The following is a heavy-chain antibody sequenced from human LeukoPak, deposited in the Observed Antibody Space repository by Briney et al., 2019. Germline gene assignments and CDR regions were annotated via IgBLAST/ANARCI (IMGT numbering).Heavy chain of an antibody. J-gene: IGHJ5*02. CDR3: ARGDEYNWFDP. CDR2: IKKDGSEK. CDR1: GLAFSNYC. Sequence: PGGSLRLSCVVSGLAFSNYCMTWVRQAPGKGLEWVANIKKDGSEKFYVDSVKGRFTISRDNAKSSLYLQMDSLRGEDTAVYYCARGDEYNWFDPWGQGTLVTVSS. D-gene: IGHD5-24*01. V-gene: IGHV3-7*03.